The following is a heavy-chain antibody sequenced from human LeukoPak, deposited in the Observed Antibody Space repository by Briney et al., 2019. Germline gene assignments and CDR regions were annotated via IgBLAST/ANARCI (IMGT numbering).Heavy chain of an antibody. D-gene: IGHD2-2*01. CDR1: GGSISTYF. CDR3: ARSSTTDANHYYYYYMDV. J-gene: IGHJ6*03. CDR2: IYSNGST. Sequence: PSETLSLTCIVSGGSISTYFWSWIRQPPGKGLEWIGYIYSNGSTNYNPSLKSRVTISVDTSKNQFSLKLSSVTAADTAVYYCARSSTTDANHYYYYYMDVWGRGTTVTVSS. V-gene: IGHV4-59*08.